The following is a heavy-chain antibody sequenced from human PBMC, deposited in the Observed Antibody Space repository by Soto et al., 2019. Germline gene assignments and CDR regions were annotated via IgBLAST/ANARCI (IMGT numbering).Heavy chain of an antibody. J-gene: IGHJ4*02. CDR2: TKPDGSEK. CDR1: GFTFSSYW. Sequence: EVHLVESGGGLVQPGGSLRLSCAASGFTFSSYWMTWVRQAPGKGLEWVANTKPDGSEKNYVGSVKGRFTISRDNAKNSLFLQMDSLRAEDTAVYYCARVAYVDESFDYWGQETLVTVSS. V-gene: IGHV3-7*01. D-gene: IGHD2-21*01. CDR3: ARVAYVDESFDY.